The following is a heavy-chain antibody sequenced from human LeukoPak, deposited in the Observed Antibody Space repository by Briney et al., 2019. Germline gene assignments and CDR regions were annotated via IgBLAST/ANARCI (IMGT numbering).Heavy chain of an antibody. CDR3: AKDLAPYYYYYMDV. J-gene: IGHJ6*03. CDR2: IRYDGSRI. CDR1: AFIFSSYG. V-gene: IGHV3-30*02. Sequence: GGSLRLSCAASAFIFSSYGMHWVRQAPGKGLEWVAFIRYDGSRIFYVDSVEGRFTISRDNSKNTLYLQMNSLRAEDTAVYYCAKDLAPYYYYYMDVWGKGTTVTVSS. D-gene: IGHD2-15*01.